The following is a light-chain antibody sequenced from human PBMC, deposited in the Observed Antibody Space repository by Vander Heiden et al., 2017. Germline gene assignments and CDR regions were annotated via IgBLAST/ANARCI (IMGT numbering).Light chain of an antibody. CDR3: GTWDNSLSAGV. J-gene: IGLJ3*02. CDR2: DNN. CDR1: SSNIGNNY. V-gene: IGLV1-51*01. Sequence: QPVLTQPPSVSAAPGQQVTISCSGSSSNIGNNYVSWYQQLPGTAPKLLIYDNNKRPSGIPDRFSGSKSGTSATLGITGLQTGDEADYYCGTWDNSLSAGVFGGGTKLTVL.